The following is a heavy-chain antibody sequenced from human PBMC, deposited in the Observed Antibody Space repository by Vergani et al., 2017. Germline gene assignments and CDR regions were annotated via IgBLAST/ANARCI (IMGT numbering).Heavy chain of an antibody. CDR1: GFTFSSYA. J-gene: IGHJ4*02. CDR2: ISGSGGST. CDR3: ADYRRWFDY. V-gene: IGHV3-23*01. D-gene: IGHD4/OR15-4a*01. Sequence: EVQLLESGGGLAQPGGSLRLSCAASGFTFSSYAMSWVRQAQGKGLEWVSAISGSGGSTYYADSVKGRFTNSRDNSKNTLYLQMNSLRSEDTAVYYCADYRRWFDYWGQGTLVTVSS.